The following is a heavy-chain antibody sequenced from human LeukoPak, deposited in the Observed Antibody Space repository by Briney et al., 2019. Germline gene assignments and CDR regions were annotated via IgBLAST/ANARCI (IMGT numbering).Heavy chain of an antibody. CDR1: GYSISSGYY. D-gene: IGHD3-10*01. Sequence: SETLSHTCAVSGYSISSGYYWGWIRQPPGKGLEWIGSIYHSGSTYYNPSLKSRVTISVDTSKNQFSLKLSSVTAADTAVYYCASGTLDAFDIWGQGTMVTVSS. CDR2: IYHSGST. CDR3: ASGTLDAFDI. J-gene: IGHJ3*02. V-gene: IGHV4-38-2*01.